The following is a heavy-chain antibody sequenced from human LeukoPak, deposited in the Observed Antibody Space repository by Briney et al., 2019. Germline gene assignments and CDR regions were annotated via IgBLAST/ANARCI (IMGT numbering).Heavy chain of an antibody. CDR1: GYTFTGYY. V-gene: IGHV1-2*02. Sequence: ASVKVSCKASGYTFTGYYMHWVRQAPGQGLGWMGWINPDSGGTNYPQKFQGRVTMTRDTSISTAYMELSRLRSDDTAVYYCARGLYYYDGSGFTSAFDIWGQGTMVTVSS. CDR2: INPDSGGT. CDR3: ARGLYYYDGSGFTSAFDI. J-gene: IGHJ3*02. D-gene: IGHD3-22*01.